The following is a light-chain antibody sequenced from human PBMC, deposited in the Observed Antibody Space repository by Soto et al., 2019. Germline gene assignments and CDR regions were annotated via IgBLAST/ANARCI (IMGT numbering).Light chain of an antibody. CDR2: TAS. J-gene: IGKJ4*01. CDR1: QDIAIY. V-gene: IGKV1-9*01. Sequence: DILLTQSPCSLSASLGERVTLTCRASQDIAIYLAWYQQKPGEAANLLIHTASTLHGGVPSRFRGSGPGTDVTLPIPSLQAEEVEPYYGQQTHAYPSTFGGGTKVDIK. CDR3: QQTHAYPST.